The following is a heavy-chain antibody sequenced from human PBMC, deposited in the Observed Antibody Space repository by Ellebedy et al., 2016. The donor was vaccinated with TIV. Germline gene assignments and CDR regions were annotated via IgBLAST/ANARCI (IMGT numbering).Heavy chain of an antibody. V-gene: IGHV3-7*01. CDR2: IKQDESEK. Sequence: GGSLRLXXAASGFTFSNYWMHWVRQAPGRGLEWVANIKQDESEKYNVDSVKGRFTISRDNAKNSLYLQMNSLRVEDTAVYYCGRAMDVWGKGTTVTVSS. CDR3: GRAMDV. J-gene: IGHJ6*04. CDR1: GFTFSNYW.